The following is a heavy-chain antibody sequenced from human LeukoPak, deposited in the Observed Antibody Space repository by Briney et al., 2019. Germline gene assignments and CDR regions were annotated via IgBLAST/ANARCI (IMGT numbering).Heavy chain of an antibody. D-gene: IGHD3/OR15-3a*01. CDR2: IKSDGSST. CDR1: GFTFSSYW. CDR3: AREGRFLDRSPVDY. J-gene: IGHJ4*02. V-gene: IGHV3-74*01. Sequence: GGSLRLSCGASGFTFSSYWMHWVRQVPGKGLVWVSGIKSDGSSTSYADSVKGRFTVSRDNAKNTLYLQMNSLRAEDTAVYYCAREGRFLDRSPVDYWGQGSLITVSS.